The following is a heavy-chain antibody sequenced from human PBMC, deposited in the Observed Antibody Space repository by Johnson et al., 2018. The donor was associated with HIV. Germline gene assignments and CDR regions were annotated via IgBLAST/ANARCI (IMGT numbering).Heavy chain of an antibody. J-gene: IGHJ3*02. Sequence: VQLVESGGGLVQPGGSLRLSCAASGFTVSSNYMSWVRQAPGKWLEWVSVIYSGGNTYYADSVKGRFTISRDNSKNTLSLQMNSLRVEDTAVYYCAREARIVVVEPSDAFDIWGQGTMVTVSS. D-gene: IGHD3-22*01. CDR2: IYSGGNT. CDR3: AREARIVVVEPSDAFDI. V-gene: IGHV3-66*01. CDR1: GFTVSSNY.